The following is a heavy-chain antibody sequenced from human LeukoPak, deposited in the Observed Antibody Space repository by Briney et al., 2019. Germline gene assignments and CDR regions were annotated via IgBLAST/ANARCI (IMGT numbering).Heavy chain of an antibody. CDR1: GGSFSGYY. CDR3: ARRRPSHYYDSSGYFRAFDY. D-gene: IGHD3-22*01. V-gene: IGHV4-34*01. CDR2: INHSGST. J-gene: IGHJ4*02. Sequence: SETLPLTCAVYGGSFSGYYWSWIRQPPGKGLEWIGEINHSGSTNYNPSLKSRVTISVDTSKNQFSLKLSSVTAADTAVYYCARRRPSHYYDSSGYFRAFDYWGQGTLVTVSS.